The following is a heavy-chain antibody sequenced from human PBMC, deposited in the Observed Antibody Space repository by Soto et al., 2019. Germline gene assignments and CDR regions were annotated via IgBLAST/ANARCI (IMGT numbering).Heavy chain of an antibody. J-gene: IGHJ4*02. V-gene: IGHV1-69*02. CDR2: IIPILSIA. CDR1: GGTFSSYL. D-gene: IGHD3-10*01. CDR3: ARIQPYGYVDY. Sequence: QVQLVQSGAEVKKPGSSVKVSCKASGGTFSSYLISWVRQAPGQGFEWMGRIIPILSIANYAKKFQGRVTITADKSTSTAYMELSSLRSEDTAVYSCARIQPYGYVDYCGQGTLVTVSS.